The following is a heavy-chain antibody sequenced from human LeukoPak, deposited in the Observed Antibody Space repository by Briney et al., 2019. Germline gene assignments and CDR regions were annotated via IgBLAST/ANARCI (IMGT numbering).Heavy chain of an antibody. D-gene: IGHD2-2*01. V-gene: IGHV3-30*02. J-gene: IGHJ6*03. CDR2: IRYDGSNK. CDR1: GFTFSSYG. Sequence: PGGSLRLSCAASGFTFSSYGMHWVRQAPGKGLEWVAFIRYDGSNKYYADSVKGRFTISRDNSKNTLYLQMNSLRAEDTAVYYCAKDPSYCSSTSCYLDMDVWGKGTTVTVSS. CDR3: AKDPSYCSSTSCYLDMDV.